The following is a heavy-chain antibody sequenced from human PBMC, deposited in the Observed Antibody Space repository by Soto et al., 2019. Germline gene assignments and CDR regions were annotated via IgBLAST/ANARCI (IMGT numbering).Heavy chain of an antibody. D-gene: IGHD6-19*01. V-gene: IGHV2-5*02. CDR1: GFSLSSSHVA. J-gene: IGHJ4*02. CDR3: AHGSGWLFDY. CDR2: IYWDGNE. Sequence: QISLKDSGPTLVKPTQTLTLTCTFTGFSLSSSHVAVGWIGQPPGKAPECLAFIYWDGNEHYSPSLRSRLTPTKDTSKNQLFFTMADMDPEDTATYFCAHGSGWLFDYWGQGTRVTVSS.